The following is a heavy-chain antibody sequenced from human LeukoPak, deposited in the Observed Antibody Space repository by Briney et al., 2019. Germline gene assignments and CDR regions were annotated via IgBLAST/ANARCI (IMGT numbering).Heavy chain of an antibody. D-gene: IGHD3-16*01. J-gene: IGHJ4*02. CDR2: IIPILGIA. V-gene: IGHV1-69*04. Sequence: SSVKVSCKASGGTFSSYTISWVRQAPGQGLEWMGRIIPILGIANYAQKFQGRVTITADKSTSTAYMELSSLRSEDTAVYYCARDSASTSFPPAYDYGGQGTVVAVSS. CDR3: ARDSASTSFPPAYDY. CDR1: GGTFSSYT.